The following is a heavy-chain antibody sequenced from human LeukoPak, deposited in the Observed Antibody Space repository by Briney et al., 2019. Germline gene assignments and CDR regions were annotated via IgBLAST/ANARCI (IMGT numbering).Heavy chain of an antibody. D-gene: IGHD3-10*01. V-gene: IGHV3-23*01. CDR2: ISGSGGST. CDR3: AKDGLVWFGELN. Sequence: PGGSLRLSCAASRFTFNTYAMSWVRRAPGKGLERVSAISGSGGSTYYADSVKGRFTISRDNSKNTLYLQMNSLRAEDTAVYYCAKDGLVWFGELNWGQGTLVTVSS. J-gene: IGHJ4*02. CDR1: RFTFNTYA.